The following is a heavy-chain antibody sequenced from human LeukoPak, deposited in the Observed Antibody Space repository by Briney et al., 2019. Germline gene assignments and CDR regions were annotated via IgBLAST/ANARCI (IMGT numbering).Heavy chain of an antibody. V-gene: IGHV3-30*02. Sequence: GGSLRLSCAASGFTFSSYGVHWVRQAPGKGLEWVAVIWYDGSNKYYADSVKGRFTISRDNSKNTLYLQMNSLRAEDTAVYYCAKDSRDYYDSSGYLGDYFDYWGQGTLVTVSS. CDR3: AKDSRDYYDSSGYLGDYFDY. CDR2: IWYDGSNK. J-gene: IGHJ4*02. CDR1: GFTFSSYG. D-gene: IGHD3-22*01.